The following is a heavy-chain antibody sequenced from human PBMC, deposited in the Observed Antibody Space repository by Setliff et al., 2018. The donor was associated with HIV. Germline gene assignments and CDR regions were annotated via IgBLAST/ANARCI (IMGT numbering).Heavy chain of an antibody. CDR1: GFTLRPYW. Sequence: GSLRLSCAAPGFTLRPYWMHWVRQAPGKGLVWVSRINSDGTSTTYADSVKGRFTISRDNAKNTLYLQMNSLRAEDTAVYYCARDLSYDYDRSSDTFDYWGQGTLVTVSS. CDR2: INSDGTST. J-gene: IGHJ4*02. CDR3: ARDLSYDYDRSSDTFDY. V-gene: IGHV3-74*03. D-gene: IGHD3-22*01.